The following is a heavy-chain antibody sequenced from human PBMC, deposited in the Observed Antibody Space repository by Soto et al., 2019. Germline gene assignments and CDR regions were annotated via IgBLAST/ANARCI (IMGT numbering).Heavy chain of an antibody. Sequence: ASVKVSCKASGYIFTSYPMHWVRLAPGHSLEWMGWINTGTGNTKYSQNFQGRVSTSRDTSAYTAYMELSSLRSDDTAVYYCARALMVRGVINYYFDYWGQGTPVTVSS. CDR2: INTGTGNT. D-gene: IGHD3-10*01. J-gene: IGHJ4*02. CDR3: ARALMVRGVINYYFDY. CDR1: GYIFTSYP. V-gene: IGHV1-3*04.